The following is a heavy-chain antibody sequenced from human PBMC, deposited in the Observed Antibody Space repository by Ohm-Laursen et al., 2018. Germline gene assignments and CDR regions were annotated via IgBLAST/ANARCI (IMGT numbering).Heavy chain of an antibody. CDR1: GFTFSSYN. CDR3: ARGFTIARTGADY. Sequence: SLRLSCSASGFTFSSYNMHWVRQAPGKGLEYASAITYNGDNSYYANSVKGRFTISRDNSKNTLYLQMGSLTTEDMAIYYCARGFTIARTGADYWGQGTLVTVSS. CDR2: ITYNGDNS. D-gene: IGHD1-26*01. V-gene: IGHV3-64*01. J-gene: IGHJ4*02.